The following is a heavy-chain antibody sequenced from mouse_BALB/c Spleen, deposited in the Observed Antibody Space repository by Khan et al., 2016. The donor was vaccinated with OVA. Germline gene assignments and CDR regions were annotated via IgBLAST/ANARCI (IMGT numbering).Heavy chain of an antibody. J-gene: IGHJ2*01. Sequence: QVQLQQSGAELVNPGASVNLSCKASGYTLTSYWMHWVKPRPGQGLEWIGEINPSNGRTNYNEKFKSKATLTVDKSSSTAYMQLSSPTSEDSAVYYCARLLINFDYWGQGTTLTVSS. D-gene: IGHD2-1*01. CDR2: INPSNGRT. CDR1: GYTLTSYW. CDR3: ARLLINFDY. V-gene: IGHV1S81*02.